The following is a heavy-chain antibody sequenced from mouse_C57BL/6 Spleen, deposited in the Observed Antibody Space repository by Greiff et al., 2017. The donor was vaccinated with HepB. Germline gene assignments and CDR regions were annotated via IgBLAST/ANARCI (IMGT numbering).Heavy chain of an antibody. J-gene: IGHJ1*03. CDR3: ARGSYDGYYVGYFDV. CDR1: GYAFSSSW. CDR2: IYPGDGDT. V-gene: IGHV1-82*01. D-gene: IGHD2-3*01. Sequence: VQLQQSGPELVKPGASVKISCKASGYAFSSSWMNWVKQRPGKGLEWIGRIYPGDGDTNYNGKFKGKATLTADKSSSTAYMQLSSLTSEDSAVYFWARGSYDGYYVGYFDVWGTGTTVTVSS.